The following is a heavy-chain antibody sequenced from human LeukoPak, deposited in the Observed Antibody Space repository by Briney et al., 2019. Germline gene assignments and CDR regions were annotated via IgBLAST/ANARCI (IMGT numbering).Heavy chain of an antibody. D-gene: IGHD6-19*01. Sequence: SETLSLTCAVYGGSFSGYYWSWIRQPPGMGLEWIGEINHSGSTNYNPSLKSRVTISVDTSKNQFSLKLSSVTAADTAVYYCARVLNSGWFGAFDIWGQGTMVTVSS. CDR2: INHSGST. V-gene: IGHV4-34*01. CDR1: GGSFSGYY. J-gene: IGHJ3*02. CDR3: ARVLNSGWFGAFDI.